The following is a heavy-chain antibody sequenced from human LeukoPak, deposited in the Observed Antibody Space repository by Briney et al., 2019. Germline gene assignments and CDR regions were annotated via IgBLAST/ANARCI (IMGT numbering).Heavy chain of an antibody. CDR3: VRDSLVGYGHRYFDC. Sequence: GGSLRLSCAASGFIFSSYGMHWVRQAPGKGLEWVAVISYDGSNKYYADSVKGRFTISRDNSKNTLYLQMNSLRAEDTAVYYCVRDSLVGYGHRYFDCWGQGTLVTVSS. CDR1: GFIFSSYG. J-gene: IGHJ4*02. V-gene: IGHV3-30*03. D-gene: IGHD5-18*01. CDR2: ISYDGSNK.